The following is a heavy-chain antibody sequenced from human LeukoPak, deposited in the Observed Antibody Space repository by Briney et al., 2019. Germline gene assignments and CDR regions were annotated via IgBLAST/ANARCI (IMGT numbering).Heavy chain of an antibody. CDR1: GYTFTDYY. CDR2: INPNSGGT. D-gene: IGHD6-13*01. CDR3: ARERAAAGILYYYYYMDV. J-gene: IGHJ6*03. Sequence: ASVKVSCKASGYTFTDYYIHWVRQAPGQGLEWMGWINPNSGGTNYAQKFQGRVTMTRDTSISTAYMELSRLRSDDTAVYYCARERAAAGILYYYYYMDVWGKGTTVTVSS. V-gene: IGHV1-2*02.